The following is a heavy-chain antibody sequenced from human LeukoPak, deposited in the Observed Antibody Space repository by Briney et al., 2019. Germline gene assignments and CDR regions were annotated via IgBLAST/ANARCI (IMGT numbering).Heavy chain of an antibody. Sequence: SETLSLTCTVSGGSISNYYWSWIRQPPGKGLEWIGYIYYSGSTNYNPSLKSRLTISVDTPKNHFSLRLTSVTAADTAVYYCARHSGTCSGGSCFLDYFDYWGQGTLVTVSS. V-gene: IGHV4-59*08. J-gene: IGHJ4*02. CDR1: GGSISNYY. CDR3: ARHSGTCSGGSCFLDYFDY. D-gene: IGHD2-15*01. CDR2: IYYSGST.